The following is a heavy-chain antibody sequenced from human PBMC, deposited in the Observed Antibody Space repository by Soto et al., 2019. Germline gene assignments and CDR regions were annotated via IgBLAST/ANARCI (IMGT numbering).Heavy chain of an antibody. V-gene: IGHV3-23*01. CDR2: ISGSGGST. CDR3: AKDSYYDFWSGYYTDPTPLNWFDP. D-gene: IGHD3-3*01. Sequence: GGSLRLSCAASGFTFSSYAMSWVRQAPGKGLEWVSAISGSGGSTYYADSVKGRFTISRDNSKNTLYLQMNSLRAEETAVYYCAKDSYYDFWSGYYTDPTPLNWFDPWGQGTLVTVSS. J-gene: IGHJ5*02. CDR1: GFTFSSYA.